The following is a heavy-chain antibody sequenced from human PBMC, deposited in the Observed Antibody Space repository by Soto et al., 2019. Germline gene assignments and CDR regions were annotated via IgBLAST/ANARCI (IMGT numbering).Heavy chain of an antibody. CDR3: ARDPQYSTSAQVFDY. J-gene: IGHJ4*02. Sequence: QVQLLQSRAEVQKPGASVRVSCKASGYRFTRFGISWVRQAPGQGLEWVGRISTYNGNTKYAPKLEGRVTMSTATSTSTAHMELRSLRSDATAGYYSARDPQYSTSAQVFDYWGQGTLVTVSS. CDR2: ISTYNGNT. V-gene: IGHV1-18*01. CDR1: GYRFTRFG. D-gene: IGHD6-6*01.